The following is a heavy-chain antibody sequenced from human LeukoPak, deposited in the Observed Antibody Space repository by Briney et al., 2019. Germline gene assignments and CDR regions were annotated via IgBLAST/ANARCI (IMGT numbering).Heavy chain of an antibody. CDR2: ISYDGSNK. CDR1: GFTFSSYG. V-gene: IGHV3-30*03. Sequence: GGSLRLSCAASGFTFSSYGMHWVRQAPGKGLEWVAVISYDGSNKYYADSVKGRFTISRDNSKNTLYLQMNSLRAEDTAVYYCATHTGVIINGYFDYWGQGTLVTVSS. J-gene: IGHJ4*02. D-gene: IGHD3-10*01. CDR3: ATHTGVIINGYFDY.